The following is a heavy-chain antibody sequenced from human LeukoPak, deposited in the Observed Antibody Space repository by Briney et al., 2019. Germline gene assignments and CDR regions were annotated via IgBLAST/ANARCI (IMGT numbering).Heavy chain of an antibody. CDR3: ATAPHYDSSGYYYVRYYFDY. D-gene: IGHD3-22*01. CDR1: GFTFSSYS. Sequence: PGGSLRLSCAASGFTFSSYSMNWVRQARGKWLEWVSSISSSSSYIYYADSVKGRFTISRDNAKNSLYLQMNSLRAEDTAVYYCATAPHYDSSGYYYVRYYFDYWGQGTLVTVSS. V-gene: IGHV3-21*01. CDR2: ISSSSSYI. J-gene: IGHJ4*02.